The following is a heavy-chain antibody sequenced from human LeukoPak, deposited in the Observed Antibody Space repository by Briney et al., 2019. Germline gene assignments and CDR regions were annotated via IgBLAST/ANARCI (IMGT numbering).Heavy chain of an antibody. CDR3: ARGGGVSMIRGVMDV. Sequence: SETLSLTCTVSGGSFSGYSWSCIRQPPGRGLEWLGYMFYSGSTNYNPSLKSRVTISVDTYKNQFSLKLISVTTADTAVYYCARGGGVSMIRGVMDVWGKGTTVTISS. V-gene: IGHV4-59*01. CDR2: MFYSGST. J-gene: IGHJ6*03. D-gene: IGHD3-10*01. CDR1: GGSFSGYS.